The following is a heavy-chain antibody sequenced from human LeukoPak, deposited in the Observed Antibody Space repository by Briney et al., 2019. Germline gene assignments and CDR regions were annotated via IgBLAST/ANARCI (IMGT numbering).Heavy chain of an antibody. J-gene: IGHJ3*02. D-gene: IGHD6-13*01. Sequence: PSETLSLTCAVYGGSFSGYYWSWIRQPPGKGLEWIGEINHSGSTNYNPSLKSRVTIPVDTSKNQFSLKLSSVTAADTAVYYRASRVSRQQLVLRAFDIWGQGTMVTVSS. V-gene: IGHV4-34*01. CDR2: INHSGST. CDR1: GGSFSGYY. CDR3: ASRVSRQQLVLRAFDI.